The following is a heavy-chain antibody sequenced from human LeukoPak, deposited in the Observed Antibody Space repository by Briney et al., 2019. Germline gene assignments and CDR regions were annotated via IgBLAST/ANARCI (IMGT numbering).Heavy chain of an antibody. J-gene: IGHJ4*02. CDR2: INPSGGST. Sequence: GASVKVSCKASGYTFTSYYMHWVRQAPGQGLEWMGIINPSGGSTSYAQKFQGRVTMTRDMSTSTVYMELSSLKASDTAMYYCARLRTRGVSPLYLGDYWGQGTLVTVSS. CDR3: ARLRTRGVSPLYLGDY. CDR1: GYTFTSYY. D-gene: IGHD3-10*01. V-gene: IGHV1-46*01.